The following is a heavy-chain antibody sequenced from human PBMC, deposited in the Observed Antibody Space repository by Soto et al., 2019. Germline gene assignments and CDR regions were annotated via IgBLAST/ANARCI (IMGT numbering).Heavy chain of an antibody. CDR2: INRDGRST. CDR3: ARGTNGAFDY. D-gene: IGHD1-26*01. Sequence: PGGSLRLSCAASGFTFSTYWMHWVRQAPGKGLVWVSRINRDGRSTIYADSVKGRFTMSRDNAKNTLYLQMNSLRAEDTAVYYCARGTNGAFDYWGQGSLVTVSS. J-gene: IGHJ4*02. V-gene: IGHV3-74*01. CDR1: GFTFSTYW.